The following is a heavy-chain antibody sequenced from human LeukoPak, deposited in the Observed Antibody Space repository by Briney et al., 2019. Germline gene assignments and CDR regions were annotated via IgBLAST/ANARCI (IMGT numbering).Heavy chain of an antibody. J-gene: IGHJ6*02. CDR3: ARNRWGRSMDV. V-gene: IGHV3-66*01. D-gene: IGHD3-16*01. CDR1: GLTVSSNY. Sequence: GGSLRLSCAASGLTVSSNYMTWVRQAPGKGLEWVSVIYSDYSGGSTYYTDSVQDRFTFSRDNSNNMLYLQMNSLRAEDTAVYYCARNRWGRSMDVRGQGTAVTVSS. CDR2: IYSDYSGGST.